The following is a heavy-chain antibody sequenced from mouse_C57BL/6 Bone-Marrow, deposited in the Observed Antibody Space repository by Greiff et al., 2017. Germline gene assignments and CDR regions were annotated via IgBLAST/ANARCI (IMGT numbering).Heavy chain of an antibody. CDR2: ISGGGGNT. J-gene: IGHJ2*01. Sequence: EVQLVESGGGLVKPGGSLKLSCAASGFTFSSYTMSWVRQTPEKRLEWVATISGGGGNTYYPDSVKGRFTISRDNAKNTLYLQMVSLRSEDTALYYCARQLRLRFDYWGQGTTLTVSS. CDR1: GFTFSSYT. V-gene: IGHV5-9*01. D-gene: IGHD3-2*02. CDR3: ARQLRLRFDY.